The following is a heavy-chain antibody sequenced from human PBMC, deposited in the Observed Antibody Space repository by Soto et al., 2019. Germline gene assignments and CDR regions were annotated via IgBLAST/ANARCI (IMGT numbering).Heavy chain of an antibody. V-gene: IGHV5-10-1*01. Sequence: PGESLKISCKGSGYSFTSYWISWVRQMPGKGLEWMGRIDPSDSYTNYSPSFQGHVTISADKSISTAYLQWSSLKASDTAMYYCASRPKYSSSNYYYYGMDVWSQGTTVTVSS. CDR3: ASRPKYSSSNYYYYGMDV. D-gene: IGHD6-13*01. J-gene: IGHJ6*02. CDR1: GYSFTSYW. CDR2: IDPSDSYT.